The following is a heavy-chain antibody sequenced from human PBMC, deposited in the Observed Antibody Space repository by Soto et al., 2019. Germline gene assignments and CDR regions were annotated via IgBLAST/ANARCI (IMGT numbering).Heavy chain of an antibody. CDR2: ISWNSGSI. CDR1: GFTFDDYA. Sequence: EVQLVESGGGLVQPGRSLRLSCAASGFTFDDYAMHWVRQAPGKGLEWVSGISWNSGSIGYADSVKGRFTISRDNAKNSLYLQMNSLRAEDTALYYCAKGPAAGIRSAFDYWGQGTLVTVSS. CDR3: AKGPAAGIRSAFDY. D-gene: IGHD6-13*01. V-gene: IGHV3-9*01. J-gene: IGHJ4*02.